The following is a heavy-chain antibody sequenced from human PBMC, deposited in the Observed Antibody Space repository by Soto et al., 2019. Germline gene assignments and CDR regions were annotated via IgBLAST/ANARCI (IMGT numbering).Heavy chain of an antibody. J-gene: IGHJ6*03. D-gene: IGHD7-27*01. Sequence: GGSLRLSCAASGYTFSSYAMSWVRQTPGRGLEWVSTINGRGHSTYYADSVKGRFTISRDNSKNTLYLQMNSLRAEDTAVYYCARHRPGPSYYYYYYMDVWGKGTTVTVSS. CDR3: ARHRPGPSYYYYYYMDV. CDR1: GYTFSSYA. CDR2: INGRGHST. V-gene: IGHV3-23*01.